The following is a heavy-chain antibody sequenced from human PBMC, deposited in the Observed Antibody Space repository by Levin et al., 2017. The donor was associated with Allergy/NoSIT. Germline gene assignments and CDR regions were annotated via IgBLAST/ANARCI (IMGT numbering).Heavy chain of an antibody. CDR3: ARDQRDGSGGWAKRDYYYYYMDV. Sequence: GGSLRLSCAASGFTFSSYAMHWVRQAPGKGLEWVAVISYDGSNKYYADSVKGRFTISRDNSKNTLYLQMNSLRAEDTAVYYCARDQRDGSGGWAKRDYYYYYMDVWGKGTTVTVSS. V-gene: IGHV3-30-3*01. J-gene: IGHJ6*03. D-gene: IGHD3-10*01. CDR2: ISYDGSNK. CDR1: GFTFSSYA.